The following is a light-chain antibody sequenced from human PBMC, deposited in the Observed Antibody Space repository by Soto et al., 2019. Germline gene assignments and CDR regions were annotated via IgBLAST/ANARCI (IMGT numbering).Light chain of an antibody. Sequence: QSVLTQPPSVSGAPGQRVTISCTGSSSNIGAGHDVHWYQQPPGTAPKLLIYGNSNRPSGVPDRFSGSKSGTSASLAITGLQAEDEADYYCASYTSSSTSVIFGRGTQLTVL. CDR1: SSNIGAGHD. CDR3: ASYTSSSTSVI. J-gene: IGLJ2*01. CDR2: GNS. V-gene: IGLV1-40*01.